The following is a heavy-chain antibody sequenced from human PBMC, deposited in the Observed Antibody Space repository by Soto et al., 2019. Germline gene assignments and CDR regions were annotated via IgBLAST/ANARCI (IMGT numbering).Heavy chain of an antibody. CDR2: ISGSSIYI. V-gene: IGHV3-21*01. CDR1: GFTFSTYG. Sequence: GGSLRLSCTASGFTFSTYGMNWVLQAPGKGLEWVSSISGSSIYIYYADSVRGRLTISRDNAKHSLPLQMNSLRAEDTAVYYCARAHYTSSFSDAFDIWGQGTMVTVSS. D-gene: IGHD2-2*02. CDR3: ARAHYTSSFSDAFDI. J-gene: IGHJ3*02.